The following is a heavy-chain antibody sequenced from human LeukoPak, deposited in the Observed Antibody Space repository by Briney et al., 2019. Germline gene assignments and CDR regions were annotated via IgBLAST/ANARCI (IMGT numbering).Heavy chain of an antibody. CDR1: GGSISSYY. Sequence: SETLSLTCTVSGGSISSYYWSWIRQPAGKGLEWIGRIYTSGSTNYNPSLQSRVTMSVDTSKNHFSLKLSSVTAADTAVYYCARVQLTTVTGYFDYWGQGTLVTVSS. J-gene: IGHJ4*02. D-gene: IGHD4-17*01. CDR2: IYTSGST. CDR3: ARVQLTTVTGYFDY. V-gene: IGHV4-4*07.